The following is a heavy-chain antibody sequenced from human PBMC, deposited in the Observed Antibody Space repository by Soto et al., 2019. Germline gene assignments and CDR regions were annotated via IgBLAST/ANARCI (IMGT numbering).Heavy chain of an antibody. CDR2: IIPIFGTA. D-gene: IGHD3-3*01. J-gene: IGHJ6*02. CDR1: GGTFSSYA. Sequence: QVQLVQSGAEVKKPGSSVKVSCKASGGTFSSYAISWVRQAPGQGLEWMGGIIPIFGTANYAQKFQGRVTITAYESTSTAYMELSSLRSEDTAVYYCARGGYDFWSGYRYYYYGMDVWGQGTTVTVSS. V-gene: IGHV1-69*01. CDR3: ARGGYDFWSGYRYYYYGMDV.